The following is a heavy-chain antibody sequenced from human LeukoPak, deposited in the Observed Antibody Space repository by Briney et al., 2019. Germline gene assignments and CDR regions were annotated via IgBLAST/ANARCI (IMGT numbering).Heavy chain of an antibody. V-gene: IGHV3-74*01. Sequence: GGSLRLSCAASGFAFSRYWIHWVRQAPGKGPVWVSRINGDGSTSVYADSVRGRFTLSRDNAKNTVYLQMDSLRAEDTAVYYCARSTFGDYWGQGTLVTVSS. CDR3: ARSTFGDY. D-gene: IGHD3-10*01. CDR1: GFAFSRYW. J-gene: IGHJ4*02. CDR2: INGDGSTS.